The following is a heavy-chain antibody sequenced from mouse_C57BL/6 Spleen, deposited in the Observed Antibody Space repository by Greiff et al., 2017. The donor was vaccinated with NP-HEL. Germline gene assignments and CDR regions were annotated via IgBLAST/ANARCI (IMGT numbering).Heavy chain of an antibody. V-gene: IGHV1-82*01. CDR2: IYPGDGDT. CDR3: ARCAYYYGSSYGYFDV. Sequence: QVQLKESGPELVKPGASVKISCKASGYAFSSSWMNWVKQRPGKGIEWIGRIYPGDGDTNYNGKFKGKATLTADKSSSTAYMQLSSLTSEDSAVYFCARCAYYYGSSYGYFDVWGTGTTVTVSS. D-gene: IGHD1-1*01. CDR1: GYAFSSSW. J-gene: IGHJ1*03.